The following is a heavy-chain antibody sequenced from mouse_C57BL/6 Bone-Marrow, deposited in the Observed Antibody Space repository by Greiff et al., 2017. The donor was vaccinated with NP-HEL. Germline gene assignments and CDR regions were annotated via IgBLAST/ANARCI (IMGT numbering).Heavy chain of an antibody. CDR3: AREGIYYVYDGGVFYAMDY. Sequence: EVQLQESGPGLVKPSQSLSLTCSVTGYSITSGYYWNWIRQFPGNKLEWMGYISYDGSNNYNPSLKNRISITRDTSKNQFFLKLNSVTTEDTATYYCAREGIYYVYDGGVFYAMDYWGQETSVTVSS. CDR2: ISYDGSN. J-gene: IGHJ4*01. V-gene: IGHV3-6*01. D-gene: IGHD2-2*01. CDR1: GYSITSGYY.